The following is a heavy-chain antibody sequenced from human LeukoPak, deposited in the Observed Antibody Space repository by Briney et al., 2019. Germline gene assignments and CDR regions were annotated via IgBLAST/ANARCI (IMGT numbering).Heavy chain of an antibody. Sequence: GGSLRLSCAASGFTFSDYYMSWIRQAPGKGLEWVSYISSSGSTIYYADSVKGRFTISRDNAKNSLYLQMNSLRAEDTAVYYCATDLSGGSYQLGDFDYWGQGTLVTVSS. CDR1: GFTFSDYY. D-gene: IGHD1-26*01. V-gene: IGHV3-11*04. CDR2: ISSSGSTI. J-gene: IGHJ4*02. CDR3: ATDLSGGSYQLGDFDY.